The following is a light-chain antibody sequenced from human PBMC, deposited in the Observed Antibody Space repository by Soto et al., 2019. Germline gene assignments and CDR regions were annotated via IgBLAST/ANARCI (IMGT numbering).Light chain of an antibody. V-gene: IGLV1-40*01. CDR1: SSNIGAGYD. Sequence: QSVLTQPPSVSGAPGQRVTISCTGSSSNIGAGYDVHWYQQLPGTAPKLLIYGNSNRPSGVPDRFSGSKSGTSASLAITGLQVEDEADYSSQSYDSSLRGPGDVFGTGTKVTV. CDR3: QSYDSSLRGPGDV. J-gene: IGLJ1*01. CDR2: GNS.